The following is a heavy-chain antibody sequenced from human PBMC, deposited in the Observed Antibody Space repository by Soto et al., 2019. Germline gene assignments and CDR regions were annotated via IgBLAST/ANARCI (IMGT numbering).Heavy chain of an antibody. CDR2: IIPIFGTA. J-gene: IGHJ6*02. V-gene: IGHV1-69*01. Sequence: QVQLVQSGAEVKKPGSSVKVSCKASGGTFSSYAISWVRQAPGQGLEWMGGIIPIFGTANYAQKFQGRVTITADESTSTAYMELSSLRSEDTAVYYCARGEVDTAMDRYYYYGMDVWGQGTTVTVSS. D-gene: IGHD5-18*01. CDR3: ARGEVDTAMDRYYYYGMDV. CDR1: GGTFSSYA.